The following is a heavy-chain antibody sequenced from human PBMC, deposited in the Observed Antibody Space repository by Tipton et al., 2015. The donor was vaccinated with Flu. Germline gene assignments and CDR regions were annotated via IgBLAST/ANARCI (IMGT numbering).Heavy chain of an antibody. D-gene: IGHD2/OR15-2a*01. V-gene: IGHV4-39*07. CDR1: GGSIGVTTYY. J-gene: IGHJ3*02. CDR3: ARLSLSFNAFDI. Sequence: LRLSCTVSGGSIGVTTYYWGWIRQPPGKGLEYIGSVYYTGGTYFNPSLKSRVIVSIDTSKKQFSLKLNSVTAADTAVYYCARLSLSFNAFDIWGQGTTVIVSS. CDR2: VYYTGGT.